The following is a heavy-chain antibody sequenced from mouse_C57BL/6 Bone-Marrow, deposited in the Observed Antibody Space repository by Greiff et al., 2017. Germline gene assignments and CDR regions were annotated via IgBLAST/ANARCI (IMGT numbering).Heavy chain of an antibody. Sequence: SGAELARPGASVKLSCKASGYTFTSYGISWVKQRTGQGLEWIGELYPRSGNTYYNEKFKGKATLTADKSSSTAYMELRSLTSEDAAVYVCARETITTGVDYWGQGTTLTVSS. CDR1: GYTFTSYG. D-gene: IGHD1-1*01. V-gene: IGHV1-81*01. CDR3: ARETITTGVDY. J-gene: IGHJ2*01. CDR2: LYPRSGNT.